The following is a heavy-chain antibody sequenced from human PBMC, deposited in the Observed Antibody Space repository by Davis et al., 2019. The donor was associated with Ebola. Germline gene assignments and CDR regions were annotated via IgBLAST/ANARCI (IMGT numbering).Heavy chain of an antibody. CDR1: GFTVNNNY. CDR3: ASSSIRHSDLWYSLDY. V-gene: IGHV3-66*02. D-gene: IGHD2-21*02. J-gene: IGHJ4*01. Sequence: PGGSLRLSCAASGFTVNNNYMTWVRQAPGKGLEWVSVIYSGGNTYYGDSVKGRFTISRDSSKNTLYLQMSSLRPEDSAVYYCASSSIRHSDLWYSLDYWGHGTLVTVSS. CDR2: IYSGGNT.